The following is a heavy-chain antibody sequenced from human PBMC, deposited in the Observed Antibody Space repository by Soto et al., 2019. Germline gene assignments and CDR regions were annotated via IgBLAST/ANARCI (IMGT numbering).Heavy chain of an antibody. CDR2: MSPNSGAT. CDR3: ARGVDAAVDV. V-gene: IGHV1-8*01. Sequence: QVQLVQSGAEVTKPGASVKVSCKASGYTFTSYDINWVRQATGQGLEWMGWMSPNSGATGYAQKFQGRVTMPRDTSISTASMELTNLRSEDTVIYCRARGVDAAVDVWDQGRTVTVSS. D-gene: IGHD2-15*01. CDR1: GYTFTSYD. J-gene: IGHJ6*02.